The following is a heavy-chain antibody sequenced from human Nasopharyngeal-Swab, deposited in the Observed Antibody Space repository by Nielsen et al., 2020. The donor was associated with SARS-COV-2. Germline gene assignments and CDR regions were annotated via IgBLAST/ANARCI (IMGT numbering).Heavy chain of an antibody. CDR3: ARETRILGYCSGGSCLYFDY. J-gene: IGHJ4*02. Sequence: GGSLRLSCAASGFTFSSYEMNWVRQAPGKGLEWVSYISSSGSIIYYADSVKGRFTISRDNAKNSLYLQMNSLRAEDTAVYYCARETRILGYCSGGSCLYFDYWGQGTLVTVSS. D-gene: IGHD2-15*01. V-gene: IGHV3-48*03. CDR2: ISSSGSII. CDR1: GFTFSSYE.